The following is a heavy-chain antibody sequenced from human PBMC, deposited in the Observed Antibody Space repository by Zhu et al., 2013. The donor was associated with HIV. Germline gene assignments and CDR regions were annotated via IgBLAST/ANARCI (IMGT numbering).Heavy chain of an antibody. J-gene: IGHJ4*02. CDR3: ARVYCSSTSCYLGSYFDY. CDR1: GYTFTGYY. CDR2: INPNSGGT. Sequence: QVQLVQSGAEVKKPGASVKVSCKASGYTFTGYYMHWVRQAPGQGLEWMGWINPNSGGTNYAQKFQGRVTMTRDTSISTAYMELSRLRSDDTAVYYCARVYCSSTSCYLGSYFDYVGPGNPGPPSP. V-gene: IGHV1-2*02. D-gene: IGHD2-2*01.